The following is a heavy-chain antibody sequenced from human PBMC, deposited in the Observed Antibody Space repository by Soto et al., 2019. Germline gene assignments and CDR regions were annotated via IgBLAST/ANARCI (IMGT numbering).Heavy chain of an antibody. CDR1: GFTFSSYE. CDR3: ARDGSYCSGGSCYEDAFDI. CDR2: ISSSGSTI. D-gene: IGHD2-15*01. J-gene: IGHJ3*02. V-gene: IGHV3-48*03. Sequence: EVQLVESGGGLVQPGGSLRLSCAASGFTFSSYEMNWVRQAPGKGLEWGSYISSSGSTIYYADSVKGRFTISRDNAKNSLYLQMNSLRAEDTAVYYCARDGSYCSGGSCYEDAFDIWGQGTMVTVSS.